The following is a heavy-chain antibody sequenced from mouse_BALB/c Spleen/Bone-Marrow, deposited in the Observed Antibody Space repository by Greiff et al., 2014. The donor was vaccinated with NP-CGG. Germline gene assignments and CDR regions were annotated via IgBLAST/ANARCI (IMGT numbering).Heavy chain of an antibody. D-gene: IGHD1-1*01. V-gene: IGHV2-9*02. J-gene: IGHJ4*01. CDR2: IWAGGST. Sequence: VQLQQSGPGLVAPSQSLSITCAVSGFSLTSYGVHWVRQPPGKVLEWLRVIWAGGSTNYNSALMSRLSISKDNSKSQVFLKMNSLQTDDTAMYYCARGSYYEGAMDYWGQGTSVTVPS. CDR1: GFSLTSYG. CDR3: ARGSYYEGAMDY.